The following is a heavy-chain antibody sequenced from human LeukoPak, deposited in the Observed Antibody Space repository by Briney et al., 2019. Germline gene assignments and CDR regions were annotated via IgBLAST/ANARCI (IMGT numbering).Heavy chain of an antibody. CDR3: AKDLHFEEDWFDP. V-gene: IGHV1-46*01. D-gene: IGHD2/OR15-2a*01. CDR2: INPSGGST. Sequence: ASVKVSRKASGYTFTSYYMHWVRQAPGQGLEWMGIINPSGGSTSYAQKFQGRVTMTRDTSTSTVYMELSSLRSEDTAVYYCAKDLHFEEDWFDPWGQGTLVTVSS. J-gene: IGHJ5*02. CDR1: GYTFTSYY.